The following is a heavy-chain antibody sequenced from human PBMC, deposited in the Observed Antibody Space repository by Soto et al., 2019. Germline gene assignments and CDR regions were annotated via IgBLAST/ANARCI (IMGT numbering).Heavy chain of an antibody. CDR3: ARDWSKFSYNYPYYYAMDA. CDR1: GFSVTNNY. D-gene: IGHD5-18*01. J-gene: IGHJ6*02. Sequence: GGSLRLSCSVSGFSVTNNYISWVRQAPGKGLEWVSLLSSSGTTYYADSVRGRFTVSRDDSKNTLHLQMDSLTPEDTAVYYCARDWSKFSYNYPYYYAMDAWGQGTTVTVYS. CDR2: LSSSGTT. V-gene: IGHV3-53*01.